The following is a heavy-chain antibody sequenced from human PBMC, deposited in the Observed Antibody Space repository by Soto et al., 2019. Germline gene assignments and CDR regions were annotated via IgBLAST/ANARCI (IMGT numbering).Heavy chain of an antibody. D-gene: IGHD3-22*01. CDR3: AKDDAGYHSYCDQ. CDR2: ISGVDGRT. J-gene: IGHJ4*02. CDR1: GFTFSNYA. V-gene: IGHV3-23*01. Sequence: LRLSCAASGFTFSNYAMSWVRQVPGKGLEWVSSISGVDGRTYYAESVKGRFTISRDNSKKILYLSMSSLRAEDTAVYYCAKDDAGYHSYCDQWGQGTLVTVSS.